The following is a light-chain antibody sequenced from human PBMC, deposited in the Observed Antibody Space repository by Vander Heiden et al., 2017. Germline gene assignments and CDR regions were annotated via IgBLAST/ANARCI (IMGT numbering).Light chain of an antibody. J-gene: IGKJ1*01. Sequence: IQKTQSPFTLSASVGDRVTITCRASQGISSWLAWYQQKPGKAPKLLIYKASSLESGVPSRFSGSGSGTEFTLTISSLQPDDFATYYCQQYNSYSWTFGQGTKVEIK. CDR3: QQYNSYSWT. CDR1: QGISSW. CDR2: KAS. V-gene: IGKV1-5*03.